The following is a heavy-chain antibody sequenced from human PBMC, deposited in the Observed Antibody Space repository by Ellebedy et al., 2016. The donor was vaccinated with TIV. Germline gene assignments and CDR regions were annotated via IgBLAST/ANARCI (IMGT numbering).Heavy chain of an antibody. CDR2: VNQRRTT. CDR3: ARMRGVAGPRWFDP. J-gene: IGHJ5*02. D-gene: IGHD6-19*01. Sequence: MPGGSLRLSCLVSGGSFNNDHWSWIRQSPGKGLEWIGYVNQRRTTKYNSSLRSRVTISIDPSKNQFSLTVTSVTAADTAVYFCARMRGVAGPRWFDPWGPGTQVIVSS. CDR1: GGSFNNDH. V-gene: IGHV4-59*08.